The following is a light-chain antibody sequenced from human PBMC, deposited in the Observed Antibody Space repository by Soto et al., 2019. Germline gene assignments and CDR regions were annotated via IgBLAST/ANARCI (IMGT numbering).Light chain of an antibody. CDR1: QSVNKNY. CDR3: QQHGASTST. CDR2: DAS. V-gene: IGKV3-20*01. Sequence: EIALTQSPGTLSLSPGERVNLSCRASQSVNKNYLAWYRQNPGQAPRLLISDASKRATGIPDRFGGSGSGTDFTLTISRLEPEDFGVYYCQQHGASTSTFGQGTRLEFK. J-gene: IGKJ5*01.